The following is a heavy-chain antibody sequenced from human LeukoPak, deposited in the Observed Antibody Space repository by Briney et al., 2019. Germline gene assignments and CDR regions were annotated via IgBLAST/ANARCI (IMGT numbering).Heavy chain of an antibody. J-gene: IGHJ4*02. V-gene: IGHV3-53*01. CDR2: IYSGGST. CDR1: GFTFGKYW. D-gene: IGHD6-19*01. Sequence: PGGSLRLSCVASGFTFGKYWMSWVRQAPGKGLEWVSVIYSGGSTYYADSVKGRFTISRGNSKNTLYLQMNSLRAEDTAVYYCARGLSSGWYLVAFDYWGQGTLVTVSS. CDR3: ARGLSSGWYLVAFDY.